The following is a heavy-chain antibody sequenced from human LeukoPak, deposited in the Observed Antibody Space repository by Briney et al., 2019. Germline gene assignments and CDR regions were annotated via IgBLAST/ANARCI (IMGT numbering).Heavy chain of an antibody. CDR1: GYSFTDYW. J-gene: IGHJ6*03. CDR3: TRVDFYYYYLDF. CDR2: IYPRDSHT. V-gene: IGHV5-51*01. Sequence: GESLKISCNSSGYSFTDYWIGWGRQLPGNGVEWMGIIYPRDSHTIYSPSFQGQVTVSADKSITTAYLQWSSLKASVTAIYYWTRVDFYYYYLDFWGKGTTVSVSS.